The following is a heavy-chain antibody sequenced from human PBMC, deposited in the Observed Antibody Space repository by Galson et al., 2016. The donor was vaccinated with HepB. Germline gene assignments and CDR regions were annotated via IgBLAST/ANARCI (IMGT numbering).Heavy chain of an antibody. CDR1: GYTFAAYY. CDR3: VRQTTSGWYFVY. J-gene: IGHJ4*02. V-gene: IGHV1-2*02. CDR2: INPKSGGT. Sequence: SVKVSCKASGYTFAAYYIHWVRLAPGQGLEWLGWINPKSGGTSYAQKFQGRVTMTRDTSITTAYMELNRLRSDDTAVYYCVRQTTSGWYFVYWGQGTLVAVSS. D-gene: IGHD6-19*01.